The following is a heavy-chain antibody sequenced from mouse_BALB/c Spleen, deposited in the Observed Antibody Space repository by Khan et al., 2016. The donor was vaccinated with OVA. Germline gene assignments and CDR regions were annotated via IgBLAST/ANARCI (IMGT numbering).Heavy chain of an antibody. V-gene: IGHV1-80*01. J-gene: IGHJ2*01. CDR2: IYPGDGDT. CDR1: GYAFSSYW. D-gene: IGHD4-1*01. Sequence: QVQLKQSGAELVRPGSSVKISCKASGYAFSSYWMNWVKQRPGQGLEWIGQIYPGDGDTNYNGKFKGKATLTADKSSSTAYMHLSSLTSEDSAVDFCARAGPGTRDYWGQGTTRTVSS. CDR3: ARAGPGTRDY.